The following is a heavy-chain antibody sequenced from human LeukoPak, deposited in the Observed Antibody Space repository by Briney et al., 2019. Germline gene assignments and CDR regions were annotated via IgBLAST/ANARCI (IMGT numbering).Heavy chain of an antibody. CDR2: INPTSGGT. CDR3: ARGRDSSGYYQLPVDNWFDP. V-gene: IGHV1-2*02. Sequence: ASVKVSCKASGYTFTGYYMDWVRQAAGQGLEWMGWINPTSGGTNYAQKFQGRVTMTRDTSISTAYMELSRLRSDDTAVYYCARGRDSSGYYQLPVDNWFDPWGEETLVTVSS. CDR1: GYTFTGYY. J-gene: IGHJ5*02. D-gene: IGHD3-22*01.